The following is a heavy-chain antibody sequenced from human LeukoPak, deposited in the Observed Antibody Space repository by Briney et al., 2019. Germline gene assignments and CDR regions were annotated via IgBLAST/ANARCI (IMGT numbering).Heavy chain of an antibody. D-gene: IGHD2-15*01. CDR2: FDPEDGET. Sequence: ASVKVSCKVSGYTLTELSMHWVRQAPGKGLEWMGGFDPEDGETIYAQKFQGRVTMTEDTSTDTAYMELGSLRSEDTAVYYCATAPIVAATSPWFDPWGQGTLVTVSS. V-gene: IGHV1-24*01. CDR3: ATAPIVAATSPWFDP. CDR1: GYTLTELS. J-gene: IGHJ5*02.